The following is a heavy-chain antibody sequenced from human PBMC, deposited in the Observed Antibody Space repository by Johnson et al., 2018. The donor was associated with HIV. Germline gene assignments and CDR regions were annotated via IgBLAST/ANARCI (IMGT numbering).Heavy chain of an antibody. J-gene: IGHJ3*02. CDR1: GFTFSSYG. D-gene: IGHD3-22*01. V-gene: IGHV3-20*04. Sequence: MQLVESGGDLVKAGGSLRLSCAASGFTFSSYGMSWVRQAPGKGLEWVSGINWNGGSTGYADSVKGRFTISRDNAKNSLYLQMNSLRAEDTALYYCARDLKSYYDSSGYFDAFDIWGQGTMVTVSS. CDR3: ARDLKSYYDSSGYFDAFDI. CDR2: INWNGGST.